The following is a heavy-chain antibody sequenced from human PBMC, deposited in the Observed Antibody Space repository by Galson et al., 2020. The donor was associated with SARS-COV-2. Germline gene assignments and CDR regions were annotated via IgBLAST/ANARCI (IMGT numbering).Heavy chain of an antibody. V-gene: IGHV1-18*04. CDR3: AGGGGYSYGHTYYYYGMDV. J-gene: IGHJ6*02. D-gene: IGHD5-18*01. Sequence: ASVKVSCKASGYTFTSYGISWVRQAPGQGLEWMGWISAYNGNTNYAQKLQGRVTMTTDTSTSTAYMELRSLRSDYTAVYYCAGGGGYSYGHTYYYYGMDVWGQGTTVTVSS. CDR1: GYTFTSYG. CDR2: ISAYNGNT.